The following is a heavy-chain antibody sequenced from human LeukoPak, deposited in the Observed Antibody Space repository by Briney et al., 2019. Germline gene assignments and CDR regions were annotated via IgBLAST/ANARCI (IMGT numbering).Heavy chain of an antibody. CDR3: ARDPNILTGYAKFEY. V-gene: IGHV1-2*02. D-gene: IGHD3-9*01. CDR1: GYTFTGYY. CDR2: INPNSGGT. J-gene: IGHJ4*02. Sequence: ASVKVSCKASGYTFTGYYMHWVRQAPGQGLEWMGWINPNSGGTNYAQKFQGRVTMTRDTSISTAYMELSRLRSDDTAVYYCARDPNILTGYAKFEYWGQGTLVTVSS.